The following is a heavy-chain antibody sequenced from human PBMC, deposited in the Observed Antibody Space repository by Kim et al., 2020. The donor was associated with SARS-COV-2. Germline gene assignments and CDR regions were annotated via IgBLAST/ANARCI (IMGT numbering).Heavy chain of an antibody. CDR3: AKGPDFEC. J-gene: IGHJ4*02. CDR2: ILGSGGRT. CDR1: GFTFSSYG. Sequence: GGSLRLSCAASGFTFSSYGMDWVRQAPGKGLEWVSGILGSGGRTYYADSVKGRFTISRDNSKNTLYLQMNSLRAEDTAVYYCAKGPDFECWGQGTLVTVSS. V-gene: IGHV3-23*01.